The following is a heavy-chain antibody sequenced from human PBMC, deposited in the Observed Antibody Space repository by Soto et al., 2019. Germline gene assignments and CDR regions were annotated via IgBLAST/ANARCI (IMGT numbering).Heavy chain of an antibody. V-gene: IGHV1-2*04. CDR2: INPNSGDT. D-gene: IGHD5-12*01. Sequence: ASVKVSCKASGYTFTGYYMHWVRQAPGQGLEWMGWINPNSGDTNYAQKFQGWVTMTRDTSISTAYMELSRLRSDDTAVYYCARGKWLGDVEKNAFDIWGQGTMVTVSS. CDR3: ARGKWLGDVEKNAFDI. J-gene: IGHJ3*02. CDR1: GYTFTGYY.